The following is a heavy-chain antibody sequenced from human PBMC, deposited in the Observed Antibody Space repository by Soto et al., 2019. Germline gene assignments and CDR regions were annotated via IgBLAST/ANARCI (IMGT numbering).Heavy chain of an antibody. Sequence: QVQLQESGPGLVRPSETLSLTCTVSSDSISSYYWIWIRQSPGKGLEWIGYTDYSGNTNYNPSLKSRVTISGDTSKNPFSLRLSSVTSADTAVYYCARAVGDPLYYLDYWGQGTLVTVSS. CDR1: SDSISSYY. V-gene: IGHV4-59*08. J-gene: IGHJ4*02. CDR2: TDYSGNT. CDR3: ARAVGDPLYYLDY. D-gene: IGHD6-19*01.